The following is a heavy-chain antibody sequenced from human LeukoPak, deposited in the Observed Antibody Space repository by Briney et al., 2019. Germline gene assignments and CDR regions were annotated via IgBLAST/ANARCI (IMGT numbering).Heavy chain of an antibody. J-gene: IGHJ6*03. CDR2: IYTSGST. CDR1: GGSISSGSYY. D-gene: IGHD2-15*01. CDR3: ARVTFCKGGSCPSASSYYYYMDV. Sequence: SQTLSLTCTVSGGSISSGSYYWSWIRQPAGKGLEWIGRIYTSGSTNYNPSLKSRVTISVDTSKNQFSLKLSSVTAADTAVYYCARVTFCKGGSCPSASSYYYYMDVWGKGTTVTVSS. V-gene: IGHV4-61*02.